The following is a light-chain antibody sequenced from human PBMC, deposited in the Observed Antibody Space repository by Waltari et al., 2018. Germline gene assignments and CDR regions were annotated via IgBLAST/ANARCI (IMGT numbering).Light chain of an antibody. CDR2: DVT. CDR1: YSDVGGYNY. V-gene: IGLV2-14*03. Sequence: QSALTQPISVSGSPGQSITISCTGTYSDVGGYNYVSWYQQYPGEAPRLIIYDVTNRPSWVSSRFSGSKSGDTASLTISGLQTEDEADYYCSSYTSRSSLKLFGGGTKLTVL. CDR3: SSYTSRSSLKL. J-gene: IGLJ2*01.